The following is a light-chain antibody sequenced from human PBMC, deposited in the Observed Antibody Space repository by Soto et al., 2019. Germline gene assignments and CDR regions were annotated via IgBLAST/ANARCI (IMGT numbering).Light chain of an antibody. CDR3: QSYDSSLSGWV. CDR1: SSNIGAGYD. V-gene: IGLV1-40*01. Sequence: QSVLTQPPSVSGAPGQRVTISCTASSSNIGAGYDVHWYQQLPGTAPKLLIYDNSNRPSGVPDRFSASKSGTSASLAITGLQAEDEADYYCQSYDSSLSGWVFGGGTKLTVL. J-gene: IGLJ3*02. CDR2: DNS.